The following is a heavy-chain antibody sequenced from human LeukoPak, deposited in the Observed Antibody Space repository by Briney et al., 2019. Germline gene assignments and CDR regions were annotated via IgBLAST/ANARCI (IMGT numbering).Heavy chain of an antibody. J-gene: IGHJ5*02. V-gene: IGHV4-30-2*01. CDR2: IYHSGST. Sequence: SETLSLTCTVSGGSISSGGYYWSWIRQPPGKGLEWIGYIYHSGSTYYNPSLKSRVTISVDTSKNQFSLKLSSVTAADTAVYYCARVNWHYDFWKGWFDPWGQGTLVTVSS. D-gene: IGHD3-3*01. CDR3: ARVNWHYDFWKGWFDP. CDR1: GGSISSGGYY.